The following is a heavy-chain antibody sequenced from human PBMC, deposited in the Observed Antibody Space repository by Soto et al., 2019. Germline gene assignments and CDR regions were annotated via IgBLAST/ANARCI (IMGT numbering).Heavy chain of an antibody. CDR3: ARLTDSTGYYVPFDF. J-gene: IGHJ4*02. V-gene: IGHV4-4*02. D-gene: IGHD3-22*01. CDR1: GDSISTTNW. CDR2: VYHSGTT. Sequence: SETLSLTCAVSGDSISTTNWWSWVRQPPGKGLECIGEVYHSGTTNYNPSLKSRVTISVDKSKNQFSLNLRSVTAADTAVYYCARLTDSTGYYVPFDFWGPGILVTVSS.